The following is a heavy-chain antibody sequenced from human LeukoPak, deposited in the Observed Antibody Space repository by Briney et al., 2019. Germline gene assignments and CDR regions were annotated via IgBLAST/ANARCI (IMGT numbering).Heavy chain of an antibody. J-gene: IGHJ6*02. D-gene: IGHD2-2*01. CDR1: GFTFSSYW. V-gene: IGHV3-7*01. CDR3: ARLASLGYCSSTSCYFYYYGMDV. Sequence: GGSLRLSCAASGFTFSSYWMSWVRQAPGKGLEWVANIKQDGSEKYYVDSVKGRFTISRDNAKNSLYLQMNSLRAEDTAVYYCARLASLGYCSSTSCYFYYYGMDVWGQGTTVTVSS. CDR2: IKQDGSEK.